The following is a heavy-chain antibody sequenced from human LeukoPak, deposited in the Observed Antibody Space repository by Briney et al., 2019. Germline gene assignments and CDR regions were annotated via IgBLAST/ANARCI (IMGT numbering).Heavy chain of an antibody. CDR2: IKQDGSEK. V-gene: IGHV3-7*01. D-gene: IGHD2-21*01. CDR1: GFTFSNYW. CDR3: ARVFIVGSRSVFDF. Sequence: SGGSLRLSCAASGFTFSNYWMSWVRLAPGKGLERVANIKQDGSEKYYVDSVEGRFTISRDNAKNLLSLQMNSLRAEDTAVYHCARVFIVGSRSVFDFWGQGTLVTVSS. J-gene: IGHJ4*02.